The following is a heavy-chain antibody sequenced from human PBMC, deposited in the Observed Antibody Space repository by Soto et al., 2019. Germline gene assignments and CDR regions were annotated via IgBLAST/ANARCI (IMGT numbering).Heavy chain of an antibody. CDR3: ARAYCSGGTCYDS. CDR2: ISTYNGQT. D-gene: IGHD2-15*01. Sequence: QVQLVQSGPEVKKPGASVKVSCKTSDYTFTSYGIGWVRQAPGQGLEWMGWISTYNGQTNYAQSLQGRVTMTTDTATATAYMELRSLRSDDTAVYYCARAYCSGGTCYDSWGQGTLVTVSS. J-gene: IGHJ5*01. V-gene: IGHV1-18*01. CDR1: DYTFTSYG.